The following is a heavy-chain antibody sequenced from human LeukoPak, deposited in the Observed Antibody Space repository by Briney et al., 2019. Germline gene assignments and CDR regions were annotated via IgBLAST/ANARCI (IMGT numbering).Heavy chain of an antibody. V-gene: IGHV3-7*03. CDR1: GYRFSPYW. D-gene: IGHD5-18*01. CDR2: ISDGGRAT. CDR3: AKLGYSYGHRFDY. Sequence: GGSLRLSCAASGYRFSPYWMSWVRQTPGKGLEWVASISDGGRATYYGDSVRGRFTISRDDARNSLFLQMNGLRADDTAVYYCAKLGYSYGHRFDYWGQGTLVTVSS. J-gene: IGHJ4*02.